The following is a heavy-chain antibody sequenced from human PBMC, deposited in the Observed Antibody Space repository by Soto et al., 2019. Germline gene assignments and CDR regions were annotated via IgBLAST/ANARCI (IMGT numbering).Heavy chain of an antibody. CDR1: GYTLTSYA. D-gene: IGHD3-10*01. CDR3: ASSFGGFGEPFDY. V-gene: IGHV1-3*01. CDR2: INAGNGNT. Sequence: ASVKVSCKASGYTLTSYAMHWVRQAPGQRLEWMGWINAGNGNTKYSQKFQGRVTITRDTSASTAYMELSSLRSEDTAVYYCASSFGGFGEPFDYWGQGTLVTVSS. J-gene: IGHJ4*02.